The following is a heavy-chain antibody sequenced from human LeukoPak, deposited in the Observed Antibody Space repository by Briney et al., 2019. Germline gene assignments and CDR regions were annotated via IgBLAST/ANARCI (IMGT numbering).Heavy chain of an antibody. CDR3: ASGEFDYYDSIMF. V-gene: IGHV3-21*01. CDR1: GFTFSDYS. J-gene: IGHJ4*02. CDR2: ISSTSSYI. D-gene: IGHD3-22*01. Sequence: GGSLRLSCAASGFTFSDYSMNWVRQAPGKGLEWVSSISSTSSYIYYADSVKGRFTISRDNAKNTLYLQMSSLRAEDTAVYYCASGEFDYYDSIMFGGQGTLVTVSS.